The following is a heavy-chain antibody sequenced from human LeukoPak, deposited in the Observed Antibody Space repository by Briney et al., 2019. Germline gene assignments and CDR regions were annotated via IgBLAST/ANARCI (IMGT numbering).Heavy chain of an antibody. D-gene: IGHD3-22*01. CDR1: GFTFDDYA. Sequence: PGGSLRLSCAASGFTFDDYAMHWVRQAPGKGLEWVSGISWNSGSIGYADSVKGRFTISRDNAKNSLYLQMNSLRAEDTALYYCAKDSLPGYDSSGYSNSDFDYWGQGTLVTVSS. CDR2: ISWNSGSI. V-gene: IGHV3-9*01. J-gene: IGHJ4*02. CDR3: AKDSLPGYDSSGYSNSDFDY.